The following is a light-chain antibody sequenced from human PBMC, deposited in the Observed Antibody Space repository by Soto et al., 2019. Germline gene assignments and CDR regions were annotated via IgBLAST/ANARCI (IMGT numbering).Light chain of an antibody. CDR2: DVT. Sequence: SALTQPRSVSGSPGQSVTISCTGTSSDVGTYNYVSWYQQHPGKAPKLIIYDVTKWPSGVPDRFSGSKSGNTASLTISGLQAEDEADYYCCSYAGSYTHVFGTGTNVTVL. J-gene: IGLJ1*01. CDR3: CSYAGSYTHV. CDR1: SSDVGTYNY. V-gene: IGLV2-11*01.